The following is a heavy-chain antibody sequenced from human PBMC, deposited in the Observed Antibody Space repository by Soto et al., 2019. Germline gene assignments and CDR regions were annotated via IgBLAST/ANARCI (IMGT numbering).Heavy chain of an antibody. V-gene: IGHV4-30-2*01. CDR1: GGYISSGGYS. J-gene: IGHJ5*02. Sequence: QLQLQESGSGLVRPSQTPSLTCAVAGGYISSGGYSWNWIRQPPGKGLEWIGYIYHSGSTLYNPSLKSRVTISVDKSKNQFSLKLSSVTAADTAVYYCARDQLEGNWFDPWGQGTLVTVSS. D-gene: IGHD1-1*01. CDR2: IYHSGST. CDR3: ARDQLEGNWFDP.